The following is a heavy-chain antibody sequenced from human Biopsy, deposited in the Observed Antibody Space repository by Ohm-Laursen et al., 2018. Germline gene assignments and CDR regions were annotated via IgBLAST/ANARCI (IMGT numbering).Heavy chain of an antibody. CDR2: ISDDGRNK. CDR3: AKDLRNNNWGVEN. D-gene: IGHD7-27*01. CDR1: GFSFSSYG. Sequence: SLRLSCTASGFSFSSYGMHWVRQAPDKGLEWVAVISDDGRNKYYVDSVKGRFTISRDNSKNTLYLQMNSLRAEDTAVFYCAKDLRNNNWGVENWGQGTLVTVSS. J-gene: IGHJ4*02. V-gene: IGHV3-30*18.